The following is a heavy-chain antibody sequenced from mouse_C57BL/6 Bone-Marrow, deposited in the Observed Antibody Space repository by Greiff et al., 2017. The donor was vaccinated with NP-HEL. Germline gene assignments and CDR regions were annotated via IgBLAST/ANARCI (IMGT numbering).Heavy chain of an antibody. Sequence: EVQLQQSGTVLARPGASVKMSCKTSGYTFTSYWMHWVKQRPGQGLEWIGAIYPGNSDTSYNQKFKGKAKLTAVTSASTAYMELSSLTNEDSAVYYCTHYYGSSYVYAMDYWGQGTSVTVSS. V-gene: IGHV1-5*01. J-gene: IGHJ4*01. CDR3: THYYGSSYVYAMDY. CDR2: IYPGNSDT. D-gene: IGHD1-1*01. CDR1: GYTFTSYW.